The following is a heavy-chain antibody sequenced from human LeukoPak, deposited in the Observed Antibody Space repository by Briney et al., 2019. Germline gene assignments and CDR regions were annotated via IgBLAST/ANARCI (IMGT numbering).Heavy chain of an antibody. D-gene: IGHD3-16*02. Sequence: PSETLSLTCTVSGGSISSYYWSWIRQPPGKGLEWIGYIYYSGSTNYNPSLKSRVTISVDTSKNQFSLKLSSVTAADTAVYYCARHRDYDYVWGSYRPAPFDYWGQGTLVTVSS. CDR1: GGSISSYY. V-gene: IGHV4-59*08. J-gene: IGHJ4*02. CDR3: ARHRDYDYVWGSYRPAPFDY. CDR2: IYYSGST.